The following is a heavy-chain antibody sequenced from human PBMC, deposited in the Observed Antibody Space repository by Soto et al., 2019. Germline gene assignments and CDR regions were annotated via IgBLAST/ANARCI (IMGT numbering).Heavy chain of an antibody. CDR1: GYTFTSYY. V-gene: IGHV1-46*01. CDR2: INPSGGST. CDR3: ARDQHYYDSSGYYGAGMDV. D-gene: IGHD3-22*01. J-gene: IGHJ6*02. Sequence: ASVKVSCKASGYTFTSYYMHWVRQAPGQGLEWMGIINPSGGSTSYAQKFQGGVTMTRDTSTSTVYMELSSLRSEDTAVYYCARDQHYYDSSGYYGAGMDVWGQGTTVTVSS.